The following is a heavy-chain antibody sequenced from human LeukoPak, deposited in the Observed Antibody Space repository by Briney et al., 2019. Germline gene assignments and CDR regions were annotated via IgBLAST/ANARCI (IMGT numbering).Heavy chain of an antibody. CDR1: GGTFSSYA. V-gene: IGHV1-69*04. Sequence: ASVKVSCKASGGTFSSYAISWVRQAPGQGLEWMGRIIPILGIANYAQKFQGRVTITADKSTSTAYMELSSLRSEDTAVYYCASSRSKRGAFDIWGQGTMVTVSS. J-gene: IGHJ3*02. CDR3: ASSRSKRGAFDI. CDR2: IIPILGIA.